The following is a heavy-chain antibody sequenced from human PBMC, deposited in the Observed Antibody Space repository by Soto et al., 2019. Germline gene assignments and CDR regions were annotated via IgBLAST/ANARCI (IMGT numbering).Heavy chain of an antibody. CDR2: IYPDDSDA. J-gene: IGHJ6*02. D-gene: IGHD6-13*01. Sequence: GESLKISCQGSGYSFPDYWIGWVRQVPGKGLEWMGIIYPDDSDAKYSLSFQGQVTISADKSISTAYLQWSSLKASDTAMYYCAKTAAGGKNYYGMDVWGQGTTVTVSS. CDR1: GYSFPDYW. CDR3: AKTAAGGKNYYGMDV. V-gene: IGHV5-51*01.